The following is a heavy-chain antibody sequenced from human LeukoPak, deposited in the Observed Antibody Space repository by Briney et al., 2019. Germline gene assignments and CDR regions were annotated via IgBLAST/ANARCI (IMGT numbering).Heavy chain of an antibody. Sequence: SETLSLTCTVSGGSISSYYWSWIRQPAGKGLEWSGRVYNSGTADYNPSLQSRVTMSIDRSKIQFSLKLRSVTAADTAVYYCARITGGAWTSFDYWGQGILVTVSS. CDR3: ARITGGAWTSFDY. J-gene: IGHJ4*02. V-gene: IGHV4-4*07. CDR2: VYNSGTA. CDR1: GGSISSYY. D-gene: IGHD3-16*01.